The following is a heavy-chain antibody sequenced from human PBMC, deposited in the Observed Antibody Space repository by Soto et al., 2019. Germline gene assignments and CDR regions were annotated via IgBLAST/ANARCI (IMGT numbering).Heavy chain of an antibody. V-gene: IGHV1-8*01. CDR3: ARGIPYYYYYCYMDV. Sequence: QVTLVQSGAEVKKPGASVKVSCKASGYTFTSYDINWVRQATGQGLEWRGWMNPNSVNTGYAQKFQGRDTMTRNTSISTAYMELSSLRSEDTAVYYCARGIPYYYYYCYMDVGGKGTTVTVSS. CDR2: MNPNSVNT. CDR1: GYTFTSYD. J-gene: IGHJ6*03.